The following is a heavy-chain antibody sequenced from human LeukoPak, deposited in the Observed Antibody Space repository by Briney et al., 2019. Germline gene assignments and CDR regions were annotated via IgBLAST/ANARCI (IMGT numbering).Heavy chain of an antibody. CDR2: ISGGGGST. CDR1: GFTFTRNA. J-gene: IGHJ4*02. Sequence: GRSLRLSCAASGFTFTRNAMTWVRQAPGKGLDWVSGISGGGGSTYYADTVKGRFTISRDNSKNTLYLQMNSLRAEDTAVYYCAKSDLAYCGGDCYSDYWGQGTLVTVSS. V-gene: IGHV3-23*01. D-gene: IGHD2-21*01. CDR3: AKSDLAYCGGDCYSDY.